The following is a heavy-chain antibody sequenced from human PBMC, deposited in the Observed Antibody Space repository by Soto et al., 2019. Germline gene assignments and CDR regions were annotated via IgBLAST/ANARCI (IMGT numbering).Heavy chain of an antibody. D-gene: IGHD3-3*01. V-gene: IGHV3-30*18. J-gene: IGHJ4*02. Sequence: GGSLRLSCAASGFTFSSYGMHWVRQAPGKGLEWVAVISYDGSNKYYADSVKGRFTISRDTSKNTLYLQMNSLRAEDTVFYFFAKVYSITSNYFWSGPQDGGFDYWGQG. CDR1: GFTFSSYG. CDR2: ISYDGSNK. CDR3: AKVYSITSNYFWSGPQDGGFDY.